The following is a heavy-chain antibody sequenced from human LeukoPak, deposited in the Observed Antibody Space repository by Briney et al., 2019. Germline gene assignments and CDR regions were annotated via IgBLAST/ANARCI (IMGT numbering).Heavy chain of an antibody. J-gene: IGHJ4*02. D-gene: IGHD3-3*01. Sequence: ASVKVSCKASGYTFTSYDINWVRQATGQGLEWMGWMNPNSGNPGYAQNFQGRVTMTRNTSISTAYMELSSLRSEDTAVYYCARGFRKSGYGDYWGQGTLVTVSS. CDR2: MNPNSGNP. CDR1: GYTFTSYD. CDR3: ARGFRKSGYGDY. V-gene: IGHV1-8*01.